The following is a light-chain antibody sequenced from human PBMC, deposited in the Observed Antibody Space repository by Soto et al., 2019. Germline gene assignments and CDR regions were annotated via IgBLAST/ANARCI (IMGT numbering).Light chain of an antibody. V-gene: IGKV3-11*01. CDR3: QQRKT. Sequence: EIVLTQSPATLSLSPGERATLSCRASQSVSSYLAWYQQKPGQAPRLLIYDASNRATGIPARFSRSGSGTDFTLTISSLEPEDFAVYYCQQRKTFGQGTKVEIK. CDR2: DAS. J-gene: IGKJ1*01. CDR1: QSVSSY.